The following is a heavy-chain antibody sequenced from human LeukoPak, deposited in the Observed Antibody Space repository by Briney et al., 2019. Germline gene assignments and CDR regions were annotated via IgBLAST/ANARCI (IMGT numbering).Heavy chain of an antibody. CDR1: GFTFSSYS. Sequence: GGSLRLSCAASGFTFSSYSMNWVRQAPGKGLEWVSSISSSGSYIYYADPVKGRFTISRDNAKNSLYLQMNSLRADDTAMYYCARDLSSSTSCYTYWGQGTLVTVSS. J-gene: IGHJ4*02. CDR3: ARDLSSSTSCYTY. CDR2: ISSSGSYI. D-gene: IGHD2-2*02. V-gene: IGHV3-21*01.